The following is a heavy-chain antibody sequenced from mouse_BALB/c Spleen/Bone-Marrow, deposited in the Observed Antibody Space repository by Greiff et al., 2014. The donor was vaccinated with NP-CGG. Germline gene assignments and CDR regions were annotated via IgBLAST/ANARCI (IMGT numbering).Heavy chain of an antibody. CDR1: GFTFTSSW. V-gene: IGHV1S130*01. CDR2: IHPNSGNT. Sequence: QVQLQQSGSVLVRPGTSVNLSCKASGFTFTSSWMHWAKQRPGQGLEWIGDIHPNSGNTYYNEKFKGEATLTVDSSSSTAYVDLSSLTSEDSAVYFCARSYRFWYFDVWGAGTTVTVSS. CDR3: ARSYRFWYFDV. D-gene: IGHD2-14*01. J-gene: IGHJ1*01.